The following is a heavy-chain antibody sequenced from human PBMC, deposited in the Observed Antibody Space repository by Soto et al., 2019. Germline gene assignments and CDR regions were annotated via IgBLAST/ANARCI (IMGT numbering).Heavy chain of an antibody. CDR1: GFTFSSYA. D-gene: IGHD6-19*01. V-gene: IGHV3-23*01. J-gene: IGHJ4*02. CDR3: AREQWLLN. Sequence: EVQLLESGGGLVQPGGSLRLSCAASGFTFSSYAMSWVRQAPGKGLEWVSTISYSGGATYYADSMKGRFTISRDNSKKMLYLEMNSLRAEDTAVYYCAREQWLLNWGQGTLVTVSS. CDR2: ISYSGGAT.